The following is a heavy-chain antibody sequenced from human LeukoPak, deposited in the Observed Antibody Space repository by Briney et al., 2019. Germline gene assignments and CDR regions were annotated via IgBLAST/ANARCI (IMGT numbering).Heavy chain of an antibody. CDR3: ARGRRGDYCSGGSCYSGRFDP. CDR1: GGSISSSNW. CDR2: IYHSGST. D-gene: IGHD2-15*01. Sequence: SETLSLTCAVSGGSISSSNWWSWVRQPPGKGLEWIGEIYHSGSTNYNPSLKSRVTISVDKSKNQFSLKLSSVTAADTAVYYCARGRRGDYCSGGSCYSGRFDPWGQGTLVTVSS. V-gene: IGHV4-4*02. J-gene: IGHJ5*02.